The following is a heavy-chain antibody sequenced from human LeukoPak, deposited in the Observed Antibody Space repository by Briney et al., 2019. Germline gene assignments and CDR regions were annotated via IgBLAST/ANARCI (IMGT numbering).Heavy chain of an antibody. J-gene: IGHJ3*02. D-gene: IGHD1-26*01. CDR1: GFTFSIYA. Sequence: PGGSLRLSCAASGFTFSIYAMNWVRQAPGKGLEWVSSISNSGGSTYYADSVKGRFTISRDNSKNTLYLQMHSLRAEDTAVYYCAKDPSSGGSHDAFDIWGQGTMVTVSS. V-gene: IGHV3-23*01. CDR3: AKDPSSGGSHDAFDI. CDR2: ISNSGGST.